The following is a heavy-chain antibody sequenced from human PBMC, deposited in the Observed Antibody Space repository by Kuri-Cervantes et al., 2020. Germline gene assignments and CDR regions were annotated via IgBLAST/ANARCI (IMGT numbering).Heavy chain of an antibody. D-gene: IGHD1-26*01. CDR2: ISSSSSYI. CDR3: ARSWELLGWFDP. V-gene: IGHV3-21*01. Sequence: SCAASGFTFSSYSMNWVRQAPGKGLEWVSSISSSSSYIYYADSVKGRFTISRDNAKNSLYLQMNSLRAEDTAVYYCARSWELLGWFDPWGQGTLVTVSS. J-gene: IGHJ5*02. CDR1: GFTFSSYS.